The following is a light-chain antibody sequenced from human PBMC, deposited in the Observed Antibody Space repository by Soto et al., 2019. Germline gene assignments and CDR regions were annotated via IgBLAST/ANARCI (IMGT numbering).Light chain of an antibody. CDR1: QSVDIN. J-gene: IGKJ1*01. V-gene: IGKV3-15*01. Sequence: EIVLTQSPATLSVSQGERVTLSFRASQSVDINLAWYQQKPGQAPRLLIYGASTRATDMPGRFSGRGSGTEFTLTISSLQSEDFAVYYCLHYNDWPRWTFGQGTKVDIK. CDR2: GAS. CDR3: LHYNDWPRWT.